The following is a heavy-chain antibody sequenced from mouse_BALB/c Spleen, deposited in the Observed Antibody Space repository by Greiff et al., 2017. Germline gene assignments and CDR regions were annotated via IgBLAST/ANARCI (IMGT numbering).Heavy chain of an antibody. CDR1: GYSITSGYY. CDR3: ARTEDYYGSSYGGDY. D-gene: IGHD1-1*01. Sequence: EVKLMESGPGLVKPSQSLSLTCSVTGYSITSGYYWNWIRQFPGNKLEWMGYISYDGSNNYNPSLKNRISITRDTSKNQFFLKLNSVTTEDTATYYCARTEDYYGSSYGGDYWGQGTTLTVSS. CDR2: ISYDGSN. V-gene: IGHV3-6*02. J-gene: IGHJ2*01.